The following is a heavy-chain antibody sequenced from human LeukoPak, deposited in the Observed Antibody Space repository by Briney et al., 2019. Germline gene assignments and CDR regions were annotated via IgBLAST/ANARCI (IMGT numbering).Heavy chain of an antibody. Sequence: PSETLSFTCTVSGGSISPYYWNWVRQPPGKGLEWIGYISYSGSTNYNPSLKSRVTISVDTSRNQFTLKLTSVTAAVTAVYYCARDRRCSGGSCYDYWGQGTLLTVSS. V-gene: IGHV4-59*01. D-gene: IGHD2-15*01. CDR2: ISYSGST. J-gene: IGHJ4*02. CDR3: ARDRRCSGGSCYDY. CDR1: GGSISPYY.